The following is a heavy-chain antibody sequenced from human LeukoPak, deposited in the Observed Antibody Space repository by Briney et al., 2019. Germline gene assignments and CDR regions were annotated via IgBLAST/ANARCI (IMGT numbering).Heavy chain of an antibody. J-gene: IGHJ4*02. V-gene: IGHV4-59*01. D-gene: IGHD5-18*01. CDR2: IYYSGST. CDR1: GGSISSYY. CDR3: ARDDSYGYVY. Sequence: SETLSLTCTVSGGSISSYYWSWIRQPPGKGPEWIGYIYYSGSTNYNPSLKSRVTISVDTSKNQFFLKLSSVTAADTAVYYCARDDSYGYVYWGQGTLVTVSS.